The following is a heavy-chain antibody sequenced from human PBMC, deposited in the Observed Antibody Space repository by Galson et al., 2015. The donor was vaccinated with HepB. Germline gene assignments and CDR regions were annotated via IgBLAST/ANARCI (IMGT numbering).Heavy chain of an antibody. CDR2: INDGGSTT. Sequence: SLRLSCAASGFRFGDYNMNWIRQAPGKGLEWVSTINDGGSTTHYADSVRGRFTISRDKSKNTLYLQMNSLRPEDTAIYYCARTLSFRTGTNWFDPWGQGTLVTVSS. CDR3: ARTLSFRTGTNWFDP. V-gene: IGHV3-23*01. D-gene: IGHD1/OR15-1a*01. CDR1: GFRFGDYN. J-gene: IGHJ5*02.